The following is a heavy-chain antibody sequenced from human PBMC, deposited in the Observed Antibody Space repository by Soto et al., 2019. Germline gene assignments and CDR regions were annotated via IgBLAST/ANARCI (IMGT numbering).Heavy chain of an antibody. J-gene: IGHJ6*02. V-gene: IGHV4-59*01. CDR1: GGSIYTYY. D-gene: IGHD1-26*01. CDR2: ISDGGST. CDR3: ARRGEPRYYYYGMDV. Sequence: SETLSLTCNVSGGSIYTYYWNWIRQSPGKGLEWIGYISDGGSTNYNPSLKSRVTISVDTSKNQFSLKLSSVTAADTAVYYCARRGEPRYYYYGMDVWGQGTTVTVSS.